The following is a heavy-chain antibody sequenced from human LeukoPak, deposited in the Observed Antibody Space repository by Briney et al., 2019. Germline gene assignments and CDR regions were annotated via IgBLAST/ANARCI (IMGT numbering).Heavy chain of an antibody. J-gene: IGHJ5*02. CDR2: IYTSGST. D-gene: IGHD6-19*01. CDR3: ARQGQWLYPNWFDP. V-gene: IGHV4-4*09. Sequence: SETLSLTCTVSGGSISSYYWSWFRQPPGKGREGIGYIYTSGSTNYNPSLKSRVTISVDTSKNQFSLKLSSVTAADTAVYYCARQGQWLYPNWFDPWGQGTLVTVSS. CDR1: GGSISSYY.